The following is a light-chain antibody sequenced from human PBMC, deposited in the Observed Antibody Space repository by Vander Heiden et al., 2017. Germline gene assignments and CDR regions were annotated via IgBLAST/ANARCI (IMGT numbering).Light chain of an antibody. CDR2: SSS. Sequence: QMTQSPSSLSVSVGDRVTITCQASRDISDYLNWYQQKPGKAPKLLIYSSSTLKPGVPSRFGGSGSGRDFAFTINSLQPEDAATYYCQQYDQLPHTLAQGTRVEIK. J-gene: IGKJ2*01. V-gene: IGKV1-33*01. CDR3: QQYDQLPHT. CDR1: RDISDY.